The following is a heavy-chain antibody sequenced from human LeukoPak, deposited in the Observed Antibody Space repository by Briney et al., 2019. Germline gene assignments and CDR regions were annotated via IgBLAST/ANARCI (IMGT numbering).Heavy chain of an antibody. CDR3: ATGYCSGGSCYGGSSPPFDY. J-gene: IGHJ4*02. CDR2: IYYSGST. CDR1: GGSISSGGYN. V-gene: IGHV4-31*03. D-gene: IGHD2-15*01. Sequence: SETLSLTCTVSGGSISSGGYNWSWIRQHPGKGLEWIGYIYYSGSTYYNPSLKSRVTISVDTSKNQFSLKLSPVTAADTAVYYCATGYCSGGSCYGGSSPPFDYWGQGTLVTVSS.